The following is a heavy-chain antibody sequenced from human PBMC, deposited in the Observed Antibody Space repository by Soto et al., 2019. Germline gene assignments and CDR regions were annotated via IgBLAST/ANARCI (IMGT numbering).Heavy chain of an antibody. J-gene: IGHJ6*03. CDR3: ARLYCSGGSCYYYYYMDV. V-gene: IGHV4-39*01. D-gene: IGHD2-15*01. CDR1: GGSISSSSYY. Sequence: SETLSLTCTVSGGSISSSSYYWGWIRQPPGKGLEWIGSIYYSGSTYYNPSLKSRVTISVDTSKNQFSLKLSSVTAADTAVYYCARLYCSGGSCYYYYYMDVWGKGTTVTVSS. CDR2: IYYSGST.